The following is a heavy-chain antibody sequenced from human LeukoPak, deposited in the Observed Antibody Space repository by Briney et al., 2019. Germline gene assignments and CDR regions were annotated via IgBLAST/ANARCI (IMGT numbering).Heavy chain of an antibody. CDR2: IYPGDSDT. V-gene: IGHV5-51*01. J-gene: IGHJ4*02. Sequence: GESLKISCKGSGYSFTSYWIGWVRQMPGKGLEWMGIIYPGDSDTRYSPSFQGQVTISADKSISTAYLQWSSLKASDTAMYYCAREGPYRHYYDSSGQSAFDYWGQGTLVTVSS. CDR1: GYSFTSYW. CDR3: AREGPYRHYYDSSGQSAFDY. D-gene: IGHD3-22*01.